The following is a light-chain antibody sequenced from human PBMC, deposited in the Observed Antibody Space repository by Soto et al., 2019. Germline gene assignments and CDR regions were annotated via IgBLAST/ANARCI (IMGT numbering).Light chain of an antibody. CDR2: AAS. Sequence: DIQLTQSPSFLSASVGDRVTITCRASQGISSYLAWYQQKPGKAPKLLIYAASTLQSGLPSRFSGSGSGTEFTLTISSLQPEDFPTYYCEPLNSFPRTSCQGTKVEIK. V-gene: IGKV1-9*01. J-gene: IGKJ1*01. CDR1: QGISSY. CDR3: EPLNSFPRT.